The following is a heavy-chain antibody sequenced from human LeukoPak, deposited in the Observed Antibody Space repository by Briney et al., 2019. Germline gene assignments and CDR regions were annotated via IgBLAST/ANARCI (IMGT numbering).Heavy chain of an antibody. CDR3: ARRYCSGGSCYSDNWFDP. Sequence: SETLSLTCTVSGGSISSSSYYWGWIRQPPGKGLEWIGSIYYSGSTYCNPSLKSRVTISVDTSKNQFSLKLSSVTAADTAMYYCARRYCSGGSCYSDNWFDPWGQGTLVTVSS. J-gene: IGHJ5*02. V-gene: IGHV4-39*01. CDR2: IYYSGST. CDR1: GGSISSSSYY. D-gene: IGHD2-15*01.